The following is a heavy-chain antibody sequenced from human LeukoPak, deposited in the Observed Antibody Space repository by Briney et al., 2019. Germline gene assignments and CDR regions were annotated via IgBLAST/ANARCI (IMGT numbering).Heavy chain of an antibody. D-gene: IGHD2-21*02. Sequence: ASVKVSCKASGYTFTSYYMHWVRQAPGQGLAWTGIINPSGGDTLYAQNFQGKVTMTRDKSTSTVYMELSSLRSDDTAVYYCARGRHVLMVTVQFDYWGQGALVTVSS. V-gene: IGHV1-46*01. CDR1: GYTFTSYY. CDR2: INPSGGDT. CDR3: ARGRHVLMVTVQFDY. J-gene: IGHJ4*02.